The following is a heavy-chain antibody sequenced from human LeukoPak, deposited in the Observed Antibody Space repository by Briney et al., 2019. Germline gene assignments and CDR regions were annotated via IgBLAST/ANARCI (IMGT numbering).Heavy chain of an antibody. CDR1: GFTFDDYT. V-gene: IGHV3-43*01. D-gene: IGHD5-24*01. Sequence: GGSLRLSCAASGFTFDDYTMHWVRQAPGKGLKWVSLISWDGGSTYYADSVEGRFTISRDNSKNSLYLQMNSLRTEDTALYYCAKDRSRRDGYNLEGVDYWGQGTLVTVSS. CDR3: AKDRSRRDGYNLEGVDY. J-gene: IGHJ4*02. CDR2: ISWDGGST.